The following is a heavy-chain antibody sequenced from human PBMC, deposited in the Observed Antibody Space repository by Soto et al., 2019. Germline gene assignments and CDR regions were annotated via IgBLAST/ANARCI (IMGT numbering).Heavy chain of an antibody. CDR2: IYYSGST. Sequence: QVQLQESGPGLVKPSQTLSLTCTVSGGSISSGDYYWSWIRQPPGKRLEWIGYIYYSGSTYYNPSLKSRVTISVDTSKNWFSLKLSSVTAAETAVYYCARERRYGDMDVWGQGTTVTVSS. CDR3: ARERRYGDMDV. J-gene: IGHJ6*02. D-gene: IGHD3-10*01. CDR1: GGSISSGDYY. V-gene: IGHV4-30-4*01.